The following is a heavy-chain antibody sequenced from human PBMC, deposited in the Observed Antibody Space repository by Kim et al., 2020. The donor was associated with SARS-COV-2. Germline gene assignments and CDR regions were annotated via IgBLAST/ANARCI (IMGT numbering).Heavy chain of an antibody. D-gene: IGHD6-19*01. V-gene: IGHV4-34*01. Sequence: SLKSRVTISVDTSKNQFSLKLSSVTAADTAVYYCARPKSAVAGHRHAFDIWGQGTMVTVSS. CDR3: ARPKSAVAGHRHAFDI. J-gene: IGHJ3*02.